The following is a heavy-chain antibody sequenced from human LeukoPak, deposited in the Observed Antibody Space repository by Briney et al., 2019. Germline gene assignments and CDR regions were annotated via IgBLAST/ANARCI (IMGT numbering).Heavy chain of an antibody. CDR3: VRGAYSSSWLNFDY. V-gene: IGHV3-23*01. CDR1: GFTFSSFH. J-gene: IGHJ4*02. D-gene: IGHD6-13*01. CDR2: ISGSGETT. Sequence: PGGSLKLSCEASGFTFSSFHMSWVRQAPGKGLEWVSAISGSGETTYYADSVKGRFTVSRDNSKNTLYLQMNSLRAEDTAVYYCVRGAYSSSWLNFDYWGQGTLVTVSS.